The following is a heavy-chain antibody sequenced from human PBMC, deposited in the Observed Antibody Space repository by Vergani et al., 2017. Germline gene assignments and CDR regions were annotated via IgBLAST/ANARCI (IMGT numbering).Heavy chain of an antibody. Sequence: QVQLVQSGAEVKKPGASVKVSCKASGYTFSSYGISWVRQAPGQGLEWMGWISAYNVNTNYAQKVQGRVTMTTDTSTSTAYMELRSLRSDDTAVYYCARDTGIAVAGELGYWGQGTLVTVSS. D-gene: IGHD6-19*01. V-gene: IGHV1-18*04. CDR1: GYTFSSYG. J-gene: IGHJ4*02. CDR2: ISAYNVNT. CDR3: ARDTGIAVAGELGY.